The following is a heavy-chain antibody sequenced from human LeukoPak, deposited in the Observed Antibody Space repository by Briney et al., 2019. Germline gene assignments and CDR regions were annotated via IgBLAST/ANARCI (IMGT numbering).Heavy chain of an antibody. CDR1: GFTFSSYA. CDR3: AKDRRPVPSFLNY. CDR2: ISGSGGST. D-gene: IGHD3-3*01. J-gene: IGHJ4*02. Sequence: GGSLRLSCAASGFTFSSYAMSWVRQAPGKGLEWVSAISGSGGSTYYADSVKGRFTISRDSSKNTLYLQMNSLRAEDTAVYYCAKDRRPVPSFLNYWGQGTLVTVSS. V-gene: IGHV3-23*01.